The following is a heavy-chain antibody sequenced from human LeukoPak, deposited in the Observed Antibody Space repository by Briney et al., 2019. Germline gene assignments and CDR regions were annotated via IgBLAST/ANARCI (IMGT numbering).Heavy chain of an antibody. V-gene: IGHV1-69*13. J-gene: IGHJ5*02. CDR1: GGTFSSYA. D-gene: IGHD5-24*01. CDR3: ARDNVEMATKFDP. Sequence: GASVKVSCKASGGTFSSYAISWVRQAPGQGLEWMGGIIPIFGTANYAQKFQGRVTITADESTSTAYMELSSLRSEDTAVYYCARDNVEMATKFDPWGQGTLGTVSS. CDR2: IIPIFGTA.